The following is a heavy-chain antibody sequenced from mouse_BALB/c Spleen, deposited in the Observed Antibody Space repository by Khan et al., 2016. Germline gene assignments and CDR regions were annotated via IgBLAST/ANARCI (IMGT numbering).Heavy chain of an antibody. J-gene: IGHJ4*01. CDR3: ARGLGAMDY. Sequence: QVQLQQSGPELVKPGASVKLSCKASGYTFTDYVISWVKQRTGQGLEWIGEIYPGSGSTYYNEKLKGKAPLTADKSSNPDFKQLSSLTSEDSAVYCCARGLGAMDYWGQGTSVTVSS. V-gene: IGHV1-81*01. CDR1: GYTFTDYV. CDR2: IYPGSGST. D-gene: IGHD3-3*01.